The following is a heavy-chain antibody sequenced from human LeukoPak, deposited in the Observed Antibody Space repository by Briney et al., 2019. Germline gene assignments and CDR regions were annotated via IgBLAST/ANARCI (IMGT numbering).Heavy chain of an antibody. CDR2: ISSSSTTI. V-gene: IGHV3-48*01. CDR1: GFTFSSYS. Sequence: GGSLRLSCAASGFTFSSYSMNWVRQAPGKGLEWVSYISSSSTTIYYADSVKGRFTISRDNAKNTLYLQMNSLRTEDTAVYFCAKRVVVTATSYYFDYWGQGTLVTVSS. CDR3: AKRVVVTATSYYFDY. D-gene: IGHD2-21*02. J-gene: IGHJ4*02.